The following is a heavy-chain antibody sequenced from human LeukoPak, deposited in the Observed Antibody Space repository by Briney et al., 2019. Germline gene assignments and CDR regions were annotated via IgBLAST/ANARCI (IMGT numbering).Heavy chain of an antibody. Sequence: SQTLSLTCTVSGGSIDSSSYFWGWIRQPPGNGLEWIGSIYYSSTTFYSPSLKSRVTISVDTSKNQFSLRLSSVTAADTAIYYCARHFIYFESSAFYNWFDPWGQGTLVTVSS. CDR2: IYYSSTT. J-gene: IGHJ5*02. CDR3: ARHFIYFESSAFYNWFDP. D-gene: IGHD3-22*01. CDR1: GGSIDSSSYF. V-gene: IGHV4-39*01.